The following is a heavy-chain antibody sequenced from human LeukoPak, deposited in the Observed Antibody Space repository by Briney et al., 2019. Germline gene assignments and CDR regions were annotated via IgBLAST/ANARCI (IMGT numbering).Heavy chain of an antibody. CDR2: IYTSGST. CDR1: GGSISSYY. D-gene: IGHD2-15*01. J-gene: IGHJ6*02. V-gene: IGHV4-4*07. CDR3: ARHGYCSGGSCFYYYYGMDV. Sequence: PSETLSLTCTVSGGSISSYYWSWIRQPAGKGLEWIGRIYTSGSTNYNPSLKSRVTMSVDTSKNQFSLKLSSVTAADTAVYYCARHGYCSGGSCFYYYYGMDVWGQGTTVTVSS.